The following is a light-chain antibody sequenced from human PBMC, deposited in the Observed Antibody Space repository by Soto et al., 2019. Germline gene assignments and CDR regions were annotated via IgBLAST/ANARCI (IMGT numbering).Light chain of an antibody. V-gene: IGLV2-14*01. CDR1: SSDVGGYNY. CDR2: DVS. J-gene: IGLJ1*01. CDR3: SSYTSSSTHF. Sequence: QSVLTQPASVSGSPGQSITISCTGTSSDVGGYNYVSWYQQHPGKAPKLMIYDVSNRPSGVSNPFSGSKSGNTASLTISGIQAEDEADYYCSSYTSSSTHFFGTGTKLTVL.